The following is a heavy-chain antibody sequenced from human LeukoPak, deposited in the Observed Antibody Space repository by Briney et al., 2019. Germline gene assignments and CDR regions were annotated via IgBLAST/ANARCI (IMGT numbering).Heavy chain of an antibody. Sequence: GGSLRLSCAASGFTFSSYWMSWVRQAPGKGLEWVANIKQDGSEKYYVDSVEGRFTISRDNAKNSLYLQMNSLRAEDTAVYYCAKDSYYYDSSGFDYFDYWGQGTLVTVSS. CDR2: IKQDGSEK. D-gene: IGHD3-22*01. CDR3: AKDSYYYDSSGFDYFDY. V-gene: IGHV3-7*01. J-gene: IGHJ4*02. CDR1: GFTFSSYW.